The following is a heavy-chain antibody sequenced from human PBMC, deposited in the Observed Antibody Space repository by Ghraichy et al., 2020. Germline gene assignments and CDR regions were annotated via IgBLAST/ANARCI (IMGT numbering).Heavy chain of an antibody. CDR3: AREGLSGSYRGYYFDY. Sequence: SETLSLTCTVSGGSISSYYWSWIRQPPGKGLEWIGYIYYSGSTNYNPSLKSRVTISVDTSKNQFSLKLSSVTAADTAVYYCAREGLSGSYRGYYFDYWGQGTLVTVSS. D-gene: IGHD1-26*01. V-gene: IGHV4-59*01. CDR1: GGSISSYY. CDR2: IYYSGST. J-gene: IGHJ4*02.